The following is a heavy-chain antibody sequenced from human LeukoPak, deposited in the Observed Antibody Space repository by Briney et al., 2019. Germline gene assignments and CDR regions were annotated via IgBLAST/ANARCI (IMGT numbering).Heavy chain of an antibody. D-gene: IGHD6-13*01. CDR2: IYYSGTT. CDR1: GGSISSYY. V-gene: IGHV4-59*01. CDR3: ARGVYIAAAQYGY. Sequence: SSETLSLTCTVSGGSISSYYWSWIRQPPGKGLEWIGYIYYSGTTNYNPSLKSRVTISVDTSRNQFSLKLSSVTAADTAVYYCARGVYIAAAQYGYWGQGTLVTVSS. J-gene: IGHJ4*02.